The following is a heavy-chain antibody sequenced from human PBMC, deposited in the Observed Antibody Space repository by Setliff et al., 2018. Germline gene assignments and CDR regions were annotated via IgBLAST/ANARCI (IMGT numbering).Heavy chain of an antibody. J-gene: IGHJ3*01. Sequence: PSETLSLTCAVSGGSFSYYYWSWVRQSPGRGLEWIGRRGPNGSTNYNPSLGSRATISFDSSKIELSLKLASVTAADTAVYHCARIGGSTTVNLLGLFQTPPDAFDFWGQGTMVTVSS. CDR3: ARIGGSTTVNLLGLFQTPPDAFDF. V-gene: IGHV4-34*01. CDR2: RGPNGST. D-gene: IGHD4-17*01. CDR1: GGSFSYYY.